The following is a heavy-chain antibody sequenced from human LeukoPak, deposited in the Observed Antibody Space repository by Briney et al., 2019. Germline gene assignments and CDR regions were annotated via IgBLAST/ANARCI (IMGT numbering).Heavy chain of an antibody. CDR1: GGSISSGSYF. D-gene: IGHD3-9*01. J-gene: IGHJ3*02. V-gene: IGHV4-61*02. CDR3: ASLLDSRILTGHDAFDI. CDR2: IYTSGST. Sequence: SETLSLTCTVSGGSISSGSYFWSWIRQPAGKGLEWIGRIYTSGSTNYNPSLKSRVTISVDTSKNQFSLKLSSVTAADTAVYYCASLLDSRILTGHDAFDIWGQGTMVTVSS.